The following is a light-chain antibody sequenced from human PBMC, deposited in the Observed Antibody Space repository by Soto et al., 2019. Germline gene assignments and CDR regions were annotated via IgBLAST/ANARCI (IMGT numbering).Light chain of an antibody. V-gene: IGKV2-28*01. CDR2: LGS. CDR1: QSLLHSNGYNY. Sequence: DIVMTQSPLSLPVTPGEPASISCRSSQSLLHSNGYNYLDWYLQKPGQSPQLLIYLGSNRASGVPDRFSGSGSGTDFTLTISSLQPEDSATYYCQQTYSNPRTFGQGTKVDIK. CDR3: QQTYSNPRT. J-gene: IGKJ1*01.